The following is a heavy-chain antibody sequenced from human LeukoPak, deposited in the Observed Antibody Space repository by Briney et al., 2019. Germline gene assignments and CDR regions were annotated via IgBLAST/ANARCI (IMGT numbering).Heavy chain of an antibody. D-gene: IGHD1-14*01. CDR2: ISSSSSAI. V-gene: IGHV3-48*01. J-gene: IGHJ4*02. Sequence: GGSLRLSCAASGFSFSTYTMNWVRQAPEKGLEWLSHISSSSSAIYYADSVKGRFTISRDNSKNTLYLEMNSLSPDDTAVYYCARGVEPLAANTLAYWGQGTLVTVSS. CDR3: ARGVEPLAANTLAY. CDR1: GFSFSTYT.